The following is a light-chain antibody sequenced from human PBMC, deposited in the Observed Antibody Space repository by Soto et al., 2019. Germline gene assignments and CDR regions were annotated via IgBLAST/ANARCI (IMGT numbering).Light chain of an antibody. CDR3: QQYYNRPPGGPLT. Sequence: EIVMKQSPDTLSVAPGARATLSCRASQSVSGNLDWDEQRPGQPPRVLIYGASTRATAIPARVSGSGSGTEFPLPIRSLPYEDFAVYYCQQYYNRPPGGPLTFGVGTKVEIK. CDR2: GAS. CDR1: QSVSGN. J-gene: IGKJ4*01. V-gene: IGKV3-15*01.